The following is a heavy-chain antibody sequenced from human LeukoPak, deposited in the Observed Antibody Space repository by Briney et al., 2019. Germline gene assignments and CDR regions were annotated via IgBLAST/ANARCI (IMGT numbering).Heavy chain of an antibody. D-gene: IGHD3-22*01. CDR1: GYTFTSYG. CDR3: ARGWYYYGPSGSEADAFDI. J-gene: IGHJ3*02. V-gene: IGHV1-18*01. Sequence: ASMKVSCKASGYTFTSYGISWVRQAPGQGLEGMGWISAYTGNTNYAQILQGRVTMTTDTSTSTAYMELRSLRSDDTAVYYCARGWYYYGPSGSEADAFDIWGQGTMVTVSS. CDR2: ISAYTGNT.